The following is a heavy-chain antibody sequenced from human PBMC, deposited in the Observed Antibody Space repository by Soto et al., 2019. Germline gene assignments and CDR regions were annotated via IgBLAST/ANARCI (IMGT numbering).Heavy chain of an antibody. CDR2: IWYDGSNK. V-gene: IGHV3-33*01. CDR3: ARDRTTVTTGFDY. J-gene: IGHJ4*02. CDR1: GFTFSSYG. Sequence: QVQLVESGGGVVQPGRSLRLSCAASGFTFSSYGTHWVRQAPGQGLEWVAVIWYDGSNKYYADSVKGRFTISRDNSKNTLYLQMNSLRAEDTAVYYCARDRTTVTTGFDYWGQGTLVTVSS. D-gene: IGHD4-17*01.